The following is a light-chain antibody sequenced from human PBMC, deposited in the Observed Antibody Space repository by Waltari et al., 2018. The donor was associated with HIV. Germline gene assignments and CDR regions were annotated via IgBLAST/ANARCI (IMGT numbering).Light chain of an antibody. CDR2: AVS. Sequence: QSALPQPASVSGSPGQSITISCSGTNHSTHVSWYHQYQGQAPKLLLYAVSKLPSGVSNRFSGSKSGNTASLTISGLQAEDEGDYHCCSYAGGSTLVFGGGTKLTVL. V-gene: IGLV2-23*02. CDR1: NHSTH. CDR3: CSYAGGSTLV. J-gene: IGLJ2*01.